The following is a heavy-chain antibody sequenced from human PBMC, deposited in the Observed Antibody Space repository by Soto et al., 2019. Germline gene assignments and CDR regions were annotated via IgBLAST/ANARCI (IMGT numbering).Heavy chain of an antibody. CDR2: IYPDDSES. D-gene: IGHD3-9*01. CDR1: GYSFTTDW. V-gene: IGHV5-51*03. J-gene: IGHJ4*02. CDR3: ERRRKDMFTAYDTGYFDN. Sequence: EVQLVQSGAEVKKPGESLKISCPGSGYSFTTDWNGWVRQMPGKGLEGVGTIYPDDSESRYSPSFQGQVTISVDKSISTAALQWRSLKASDNAMYSCERRRKDMFTAYDTGYFDNWGQGSLVTVCS.